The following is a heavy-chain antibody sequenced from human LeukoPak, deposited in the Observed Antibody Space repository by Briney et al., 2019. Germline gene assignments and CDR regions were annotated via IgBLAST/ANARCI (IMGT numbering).Heavy chain of an antibody. D-gene: IGHD3-3*01. CDR3: ARDQYDTWSRRGNFDS. J-gene: IGHJ4*02. V-gene: IGHV3-74*01. CDR1: GFTFSSYW. CDR2: ISSDGTSA. Sequence: PGGSLRLSCVASGFTFSSYWMHWVRQTPGKGPVWVSRISSDGTSATYADSVRGRFTISRDNTKNSLYLQMNSLRVEDTAVFYCARDQYDTWSRRGNFDSWGQGTLVIVSS.